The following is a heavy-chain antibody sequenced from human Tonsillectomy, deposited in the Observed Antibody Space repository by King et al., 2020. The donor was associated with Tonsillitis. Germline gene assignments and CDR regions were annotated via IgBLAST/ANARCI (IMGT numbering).Heavy chain of an antibody. J-gene: IGHJ4*02. Sequence: DVQLVESGGGLVKPGGSLRLSCAASDFTFSNAWMNWVRQAPGKGLEWVGRIKSKSDGGTTDYAAPVRDRLTISRDDSKNTLYLQMNSLKTEDTAVYFCITDPTEAFDYWGQGALVTVSS. D-gene: IGHD1-14*01. CDR1: DFTFSNAW. V-gene: IGHV3-15*07. CDR2: IKSKSDGGTT. CDR3: ITDPTEAFDY.